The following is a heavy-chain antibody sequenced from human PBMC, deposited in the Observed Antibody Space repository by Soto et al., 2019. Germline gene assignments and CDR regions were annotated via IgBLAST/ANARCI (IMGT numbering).Heavy chain of an antibody. Sequence: ASVKVSCKASGYTFTGYYMHWVRQAPGQGLEWMGWINPNSGGTNYAQKFQGWVTMTRDTSISTAYMELSRLRSDDTAVYYCARAEEEHDASATSPRFLDPWGQGHLVTVSP. CDR3: ARAEEEHDASATSPRFLDP. CDR2: INPNSGGT. J-gene: IGHJ5*02. V-gene: IGHV1-2*04. D-gene: IGHD3-10*01. CDR1: GYTFTGYY.